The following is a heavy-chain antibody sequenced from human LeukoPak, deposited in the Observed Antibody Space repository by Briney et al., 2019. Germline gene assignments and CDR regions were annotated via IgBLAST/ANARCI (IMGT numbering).Heavy chain of an antibody. Sequence: SETLSLTCTVSGGSFSSFYGRWIRQPPGKGLEWIGYIYYTGGTNYNPSLKSRITTSVDTSKNQFSLQVSSVTAADTAVYYCARHGTSVAWYFDLWGRGTLVAVSS. V-gene: IGHV4-59*08. D-gene: IGHD6-19*01. J-gene: IGHJ2*01. CDR3: ARHGTSVAWYFDL. CDR1: GGSFSSFY. CDR2: IYYTGGT.